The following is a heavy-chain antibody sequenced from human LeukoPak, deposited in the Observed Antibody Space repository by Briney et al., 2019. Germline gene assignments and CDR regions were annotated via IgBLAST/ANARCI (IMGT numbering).Heavy chain of an antibody. CDR1: GFTFSSYS. Sequence: GGSLRLSCAASGFTFSSYSMNWVRQAPGKGLEWVSSISSSSSYIYYADSVKGRFTISRDNAKNSLYLQMNSLRAEDTAVYYCARDPTRYSSGWYDAFDIWGQGTMVTVSS. J-gene: IGHJ3*02. D-gene: IGHD6-19*01. CDR3: ARDPTRYSSGWYDAFDI. V-gene: IGHV3-21*01. CDR2: ISSSSSYI.